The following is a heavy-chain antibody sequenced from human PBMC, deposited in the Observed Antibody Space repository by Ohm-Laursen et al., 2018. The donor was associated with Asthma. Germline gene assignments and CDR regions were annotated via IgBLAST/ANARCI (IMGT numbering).Heavy chain of an antibody. J-gene: IGHJ3*02. V-gene: IGHV4-39*01. Sequence: SDTLSLTCPVSGGSISSYYWGWIRQPPGKGLEWIGSIYYSGSTYYNPSLKSRVTISVDTSKNQFSLKLSSVTAADTAVYYCARLDDRGAFDIWGQGTMVTVSS. CDR1: GGSISSYY. CDR2: IYYSGST. D-gene: IGHD3-22*01. CDR3: ARLDDRGAFDI.